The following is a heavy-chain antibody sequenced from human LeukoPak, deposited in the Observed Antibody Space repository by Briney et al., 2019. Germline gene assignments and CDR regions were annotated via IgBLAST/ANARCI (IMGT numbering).Heavy chain of an antibody. CDR3: ARWFGEAYGMDV. Sequence: GGSLRLSCTASGFTFSSYEMNWVRQAPGKGLEWVSYISSSGSTIYYADSVKGRFTISRDNAKNSLYVQMNSLRAEDTAVYYCARWFGEAYGMDVWGQGTTVTVSS. D-gene: IGHD3-10*01. J-gene: IGHJ6*02. CDR2: ISSSGSTI. CDR1: GFTFSSYE. V-gene: IGHV3-48*03.